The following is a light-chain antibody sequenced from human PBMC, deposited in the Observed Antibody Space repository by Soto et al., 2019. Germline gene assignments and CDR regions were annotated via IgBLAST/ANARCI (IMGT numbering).Light chain of an antibody. CDR3: QQYSDNWT. CDR1: QSISSW. J-gene: IGKJ1*01. CDR2: KAS. V-gene: IGKV1-5*03. Sequence: DIQMTQSPSTLSASVGDRVTITCRASQSISSWLAWYQQKPGTAPKLLIYKASTLQSGVPSRFSGSGSGTEFTLIISSLQPDDFATYYCQQYSDNWTFGQGTKVDIK.